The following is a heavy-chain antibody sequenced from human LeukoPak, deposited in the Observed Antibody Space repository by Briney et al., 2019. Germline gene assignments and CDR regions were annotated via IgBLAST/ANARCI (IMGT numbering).Heavy chain of an antibody. V-gene: IGHV4-59*01. CDR3: ARDTSGWYFDS. D-gene: IGHD6-19*01. CDR1: GGSISSYY. J-gene: IGHJ4*02. Sequence: SETLSLTCTVSGGSISSYYWSWIRQPPGKGLEWIGYIYYSGSTNYNPSLKSRVTISVDTSKNQFSLRLSSVTAADTAVYYCARDTSGWYFDSWGQGTLVTVSS. CDR2: IYYSGST.